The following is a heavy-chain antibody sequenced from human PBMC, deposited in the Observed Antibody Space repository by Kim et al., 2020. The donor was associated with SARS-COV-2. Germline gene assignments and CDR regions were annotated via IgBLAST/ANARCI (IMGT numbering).Heavy chain of an antibody. CDR2: INHSGST. D-gene: IGHD3-22*01. CDR1: GGSFSGYY. J-gene: IGHJ4*02. Sequence: SETLSLTCAVYGGSFSGYYWSWIRQPPGKGLEWIGEINHSGSTNYNPSLKSRVTISVDTSKNQFSLKLSSVTAADTAVYYCASRRYYYDSSGPDYWGQGTLVTVSS. CDR3: ASRRYYYDSSGPDY. V-gene: IGHV4-34*01.